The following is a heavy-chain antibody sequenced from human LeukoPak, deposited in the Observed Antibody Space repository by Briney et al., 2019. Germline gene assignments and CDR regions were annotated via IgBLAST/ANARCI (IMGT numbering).Heavy chain of an antibody. J-gene: IGHJ4*02. CDR3: AREGVAGTDY. D-gene: IGHD6-19*01. V-gene: IGHV4-59*01. CDR2: IYYSGST. CDR1: GGSISSYY. Sequence: SETLSLTCTVSGGSISSYYWSWIRRPPGKGLEWIGYIYYSGSTNYNPSLKSRVTISVDTSKNQFSLKLSSVTAADTAVYYCAREGVAGTDYWGQGTLVTVSS.